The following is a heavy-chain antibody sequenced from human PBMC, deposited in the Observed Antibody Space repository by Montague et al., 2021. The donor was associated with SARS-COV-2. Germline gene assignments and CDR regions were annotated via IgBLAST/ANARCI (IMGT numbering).Heavy chain of an antibody. Sequence: SETLSLTCNVTGATTNTGTHYWGWIRQPPGKVLEWIGSVYYTGKTYYNPSLKSRVTASVDTSNNYFSLILTSVTAADTAVYYCARLRQGEDHFDYWGRGTLVTVSS. CDR2: VYYTGKT. CDR3: ARLRQGEDHFDY. V-gene: IGHV4-39*01. D-gene: IGHD3-16*01. CDR1: GATTNTGTHY. J-gene: IGHJ4*02.